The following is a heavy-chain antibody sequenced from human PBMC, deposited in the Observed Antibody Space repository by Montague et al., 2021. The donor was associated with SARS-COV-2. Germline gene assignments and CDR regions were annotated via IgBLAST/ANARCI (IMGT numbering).Heavy chain of an antibody. CDR1: GGSFSGYY. J-gene: IGHJ4*02. V-gene: IGHV4-34*01. CDR2: MNHSGST. D-gene: IGHD2-15*01. Sequence: SETLSLTCAVYGGSFSGYYWSWIRQPPGQGLEWIGEMNHSGSTNYNQSLKSRVTISVDTSKNQFSLKLSSVTAADTAVYYCVVVPLGPRGRGFDYWGQGTLVTVSS. CDR3: VVVPLGPRGRGFDY.